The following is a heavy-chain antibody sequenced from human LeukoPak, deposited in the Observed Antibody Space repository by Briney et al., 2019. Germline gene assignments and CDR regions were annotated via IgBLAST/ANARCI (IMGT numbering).Heavy chain of an antibody. D-gene: IGHD2-2*01. V-gene: IGHV1-2*06. CDR3: ARSYCIGTNCYSHLFDY. CDR1: GYTFTGDY. Sequence: ASVKVSCKASGYTFTGDYSHWVRQAPGQGLEWMGRINPNRGGANYAQNFQGRVTMTRDTSISTAHMELSRLRSDDTAVYYCARSYCIGTNCYSHLFDYWGQGTLVTVSS. CDR2: INPNRGGA. J-gene: IGHJ4*02.